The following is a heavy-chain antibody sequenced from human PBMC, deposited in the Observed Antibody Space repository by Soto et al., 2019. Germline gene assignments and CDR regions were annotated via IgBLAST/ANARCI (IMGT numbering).Heavy chain of an antibody. CDR2: IYYSGST. CDR3: ARGVPAAIFRLNWFDP. D-gene: IGHD2-2*01. J-gene: IGHJ5*02. V-gene: IGHV4-39*01. CDR1: GGSISSSSYY. Sequence: SETLSLTCTVSGGSISSSSYYWGWIRQPPGKGLEWIGSIYYSGSTYYNPSLKSRVTISVDTSKNQFSLKLSSVTAADTAVYYCARGVPAAIFRLNWFDPWGQGTLVTVSS.